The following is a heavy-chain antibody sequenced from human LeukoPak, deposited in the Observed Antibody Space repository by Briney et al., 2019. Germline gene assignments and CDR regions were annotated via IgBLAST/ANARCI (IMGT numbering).Heavy chain of an antibody. CDR3: ARDGRGGVSGYFDY. Sequence: PGGSLRLSCAASGFTFSSYSMNWVRQAPGKGLEWVSYISSSSSTIYYADSVMGRFTISRDNAKNSLYLQMNSLRAEDTAVYYCARDGRGGVSGYFDYWGQGTLVTVSS. CDR2: ISSSSSTI. J-gene: IGHJ4*02. D-gene: IGHD3-16*01. V-gene: IGHV3-48*04. CDR1: GFTFSSYS.